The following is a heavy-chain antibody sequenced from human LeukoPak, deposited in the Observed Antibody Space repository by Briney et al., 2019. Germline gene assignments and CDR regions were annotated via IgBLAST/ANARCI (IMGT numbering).Heavy chain of an antibody. V-gene: IGHV1-46*01. Sequence: GASVKVSCKASGDTFTSYYIHWVRQAPGQGPEWMGIINPSGGATSYAQKFQGRLTMTRDTSTSTVYMELSRLRSEDTALYYCARDHRVNIEVAGFYFGQWGQGTLVTVSS. CDR1: GDTFTSYY. D-gene: IGHD6-19*01. J-gene: IGHJ4*02. CDR2: INPSGGAT. CDR3: ARDHRVNIEVAGFYFGQ.